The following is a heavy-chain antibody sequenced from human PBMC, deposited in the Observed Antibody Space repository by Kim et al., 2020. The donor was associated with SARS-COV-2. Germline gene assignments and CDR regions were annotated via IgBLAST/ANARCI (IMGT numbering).Heavy chain of an antibody. D-gene: IGHD4-17*01. J-gene: IGHJ2*01. CDR2: INWNGGST. V-gene: IGHV3-20*01. Sequence: GGSLRLSCAASGFTFDDYGMSWVRQAPGKGLEWVSGINWNGGSTGYADSVKARFTISRDNAKNSLYLQMNSLRAEDTALYHCARPHDYGGPWGWYFDLWGRGTLVTVSS. CDR1: GFTFDDYG. CDR3: ARPHDYGGPWGWYFDL.